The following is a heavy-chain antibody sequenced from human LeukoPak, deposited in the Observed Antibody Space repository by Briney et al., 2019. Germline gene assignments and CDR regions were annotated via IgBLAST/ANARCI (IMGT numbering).Heavy chain of an antibody. V-gene: IGHV3-7*04. CDR2: IKQDGSEK. J-gene: IGHJ4*02. D-gene: IGHD2/OR15-2a*01. CDR1: GFSFSTYW. Sequence: PGGSLRLSCAASGFSFSTYWMTWVRQAPGKGLEWVANIKQDGSEKNYVDSVKGRFTISRDNAKNSLSLQMDSLRAEDTALYYCARNMGDYWGQGTRLTVSS. CDR3: ARNMGDY.